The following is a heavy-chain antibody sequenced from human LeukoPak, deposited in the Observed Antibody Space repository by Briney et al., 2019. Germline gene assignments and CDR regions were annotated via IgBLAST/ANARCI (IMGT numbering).Heavy chain of an antibody. D-gene: IGHD2-2*01. V-gene: IGHV3-74*01. Sequence: GESLRLSCAASGFTFSNSWMQWVRQVPGKGLVWVPRINTDGTSTSYADSVRGRFIISRDNAKNTLYLQMNSLRAEDTAVYYCARPQQGGTTRSHGLDVWGQGTTVTVSS. CDR2: INTDGTST. CDR3: ARPQQGGTTRSHGLDV. CDR1: GFTFSNSW. J-gene: IGHJ6*02.